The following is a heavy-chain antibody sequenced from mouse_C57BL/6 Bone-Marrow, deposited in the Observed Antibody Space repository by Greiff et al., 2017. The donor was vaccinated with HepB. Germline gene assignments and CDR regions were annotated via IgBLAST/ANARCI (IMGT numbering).Heavy chain of an antibody. CDR3: ARLGRLDY. J-gene: IGHJ2*01. Sequence: QVQLKQPGAELVMPGASVKLSCKASGYTFTSYWMHWVKQRPGQGLEWIGEIDPSDSYTNYNQKFKGKSTLTVDKSSSTAYMQLSSLTSEDSAVYYCARLGRLDYWGQGTTLTVSS. CDR1: GYTFTSYW. V-gene: IGHV1-69*01. D-gene: IGHD4-1*01. CDR2: IDPSDSYT.